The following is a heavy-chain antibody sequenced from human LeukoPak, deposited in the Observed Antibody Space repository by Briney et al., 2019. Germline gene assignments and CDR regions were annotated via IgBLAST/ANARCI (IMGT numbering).Heavy chain of an antibody. J-gene: IGHJ4*02. D-gene: IGHD5-18*01. CDR2: IYYSGST. V-gene: IGHV4-59*08. CDR1: GGSISSYY. Sequence: SETLSLTCTVSGGSISSYYWSWIRQPPGKGLEWIGYIYYSGSTNYNPSLKSRVTISVDTSKNQFSLKLSSVTAADTAVYYCARGRYSYGCFDYWGQGTLVTVSS. CDR3: ARGRYSYGCFDY.